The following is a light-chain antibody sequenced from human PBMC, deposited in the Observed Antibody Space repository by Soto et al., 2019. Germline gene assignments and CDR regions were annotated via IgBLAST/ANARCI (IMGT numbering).Light chain of an antibody. J-gene: IGLJ1*01. CDR1: SSNIGNNA. CDR3: AAWDDSLNVYV. CDR2: YDD. V-gene: IGLV1-36*01. Sequence: QSVLTQPPSVSEAPRQRVTISCSGSSSNIGNNAVNWYQQLPGKAPKLLIYYDDLLPSGVSDRFSGSKSGTSASLAISGLQSEDEADYYCAAWDDSLNVYVFGTGTKVTVL.